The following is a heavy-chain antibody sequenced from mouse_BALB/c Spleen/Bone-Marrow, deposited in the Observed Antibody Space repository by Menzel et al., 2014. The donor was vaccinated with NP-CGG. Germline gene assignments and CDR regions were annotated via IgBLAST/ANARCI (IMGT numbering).Heavy chain of an antibody. CDR3: ARCRGAYGSIRRGYAMDC. Sequence: EVKLVESGGGLVQPGGSRQLSCAASGFTFSSFGMHWVRQAPEKGLEWGAYISRGSSTIYYADTEKGRFTISRDNPKNTLFLQMTSQRSEDTAMYCCARCRGAYGSIRRGYAMDCWGQGTSVTVSS. V-gene: IGHV5-17*02. J-gene: IGHJ4*01. CDR1: GFTFSSFG. D-gene: IGHD2-1*01. CDR2: ISRGSSTI.